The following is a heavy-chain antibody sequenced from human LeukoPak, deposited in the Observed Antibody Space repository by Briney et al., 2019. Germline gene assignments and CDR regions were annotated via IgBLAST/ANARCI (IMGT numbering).Heavy chain of an antibody. CDR1: GFTFSSYS. CDR3: AKDTRTATTHGGFDS. CDR2: ISSSGGNT. Sequence: GGSLRLSCAASGFTFSSYSLNWVRQAPGKGLEWVSGISSSGGNTYYADSVKGRFTISRDNSKNTLYLQMNSLRAEDTTVYYCAKDTRTATTHGGFDSWGQGTLVTVSS. D-gene: IGHD1-1*01. J-gene: IGHJ4*02. V-gene: IGHV3-23*01.